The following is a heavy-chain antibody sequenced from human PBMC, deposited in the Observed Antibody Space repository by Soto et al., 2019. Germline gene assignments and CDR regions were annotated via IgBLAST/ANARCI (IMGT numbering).Heavy chain of an antibody. D-gene: IGHD5-18*01. CDR2: IYYSGST. J-gene: IGHJ4*02. Sequence: SETLSLTCTVSGGSIGSYYWSWIRQPPGKGLEWIGYIYYSGSTNYNPSLKSRVTISVDTSKNQFSLKLSSVTAADTAVYYCARDRLPRDYWGQGTLVTVSS. CDR1: GGSIGSYY. V-gene: IGHV4-59*01. CDR3: ARDRLPRDY.